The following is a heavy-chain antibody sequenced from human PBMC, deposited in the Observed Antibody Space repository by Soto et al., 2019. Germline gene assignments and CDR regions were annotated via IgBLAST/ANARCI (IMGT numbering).Heavy chain of an antibody. CDR2: IYTSGST. Sequence: QVQLQESGPGLVKPSETLSLTCTVSGGSISSYYWSWIRQPAGKGLEWIGRIYTSGSTNYNPSLKSRVTMLVDTSKNQFSLKLSSVTAADTAVYYCARDRDSSGYYLYAFDIWGQGTMVTVSS. CDR3: ARDRDSSGYYLYAFDI. J-gene: IGHJ3*02. D-gene: IGHD3-22*01. V-gene: IGHV4-4*07. CDR1: GGSISSYY.